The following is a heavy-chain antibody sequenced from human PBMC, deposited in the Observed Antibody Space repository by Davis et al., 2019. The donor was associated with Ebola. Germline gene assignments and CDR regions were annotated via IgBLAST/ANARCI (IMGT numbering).Heavy chain of an antibody. Sequence: PSETLSLTCTVSGGSISRGGSYWTWIRQHPGKGLEWIAYIYYSGSTYYKPSLKSRVTISLDTSKNQFSLNLYSVTAADTAVYYCARDLRYDSSGYDYYFYMDVWGKGTTVTVSS. D-gene: IGHD3-22*01. CDR1: GGSISRGGSY. V-gene: IGHV4-31*03. CDR2: IYYSGST. J-gene: IGHJ6*03. CDR3: ARDLRYDSSGYDYYFYMDV.